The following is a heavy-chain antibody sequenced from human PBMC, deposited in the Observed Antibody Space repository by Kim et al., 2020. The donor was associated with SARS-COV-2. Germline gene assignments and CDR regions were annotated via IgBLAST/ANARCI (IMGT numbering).Heavy chain of an antibody. CDR3: AGDRSSTWYRGYFDY. CDR1: GGSISSSSYY. J-gene: IGHJ4*02. V-gene: IGHV4-39*07. CDR2: IYYSGST. D-gene: IGHD6-13*01. Sequence: SETLSLTCTVSGGSISSSSYYWGWIRQPPGKGLEWIGSIYYSGSTYYNPSLKSRVTISVDTSKNQFSLKLSPVTAANTAVYYCAGDRSSTWYRGYFDYWGQGTLVTVSS.